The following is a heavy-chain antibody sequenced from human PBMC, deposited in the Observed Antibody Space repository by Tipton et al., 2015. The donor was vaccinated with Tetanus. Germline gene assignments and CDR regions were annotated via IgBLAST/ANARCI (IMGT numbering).Heavy chain of an antibody. V-gene: IGHV5-51*01. CDR2: IYPGDSDT. J-gene: IGHJ4*02. D-gene: IGHD2-15*01. CDR1: GYDFSTYW. Sequence: QLVQSGAEVKKSGESLKISCKGSGYDFSTYWLGWVRQMPGKGLEWMGIIYPGDSDTRYSPSFQGQVTISADKSISTAYLHWSSLKASDTAIYYCATSGGDCSDGSCYSVWGQGTLVTVSS. CDR3: ATSGGDCSDGSCYSV.